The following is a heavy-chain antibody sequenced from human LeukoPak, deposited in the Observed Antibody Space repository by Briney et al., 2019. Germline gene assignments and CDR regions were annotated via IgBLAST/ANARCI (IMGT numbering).Heavy chain of an antibody. D-gene: IGHD3-3*01. CDR1: GYTFTSYY. Sequence: DSVKVSCKASGYTFTSYYMHWVRQAPGQGLEWMGIINPSGGSTSYAQKFQGRVTMTRDTSTSTVYMELSSLRSEDTAVYYCARDYYDFWSGYFTGANPWYYFDYWGQGTLVTVSS. V-gene: IGHV1-46*01. CDR2: INPSGGST. J-gene: IGHJ4*02. CDR3: ARDYYDFWSGYFTGANPWYYFDY.